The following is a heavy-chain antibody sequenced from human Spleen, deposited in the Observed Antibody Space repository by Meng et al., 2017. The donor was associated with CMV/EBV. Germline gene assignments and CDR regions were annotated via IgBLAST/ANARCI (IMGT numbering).Heavy chain of an antibody. D-gene: IGHD6-13*01. CDR1: GGSINSGDYF. CDR2: IYYSGST. V-gene: IGHV4-30-4*01. J-gene: IGHJ5*01. CDR3: ARDAAGGYNWFDS. Sequence: VSGGSINSGDYFWSWIRKPPGKGLEWIGYIYYSGSTYYNPSLGSRVSMSVDTSKNQFSLKLSSVTAADTAIYYCARDAAGGYNWFDSWGQGTLVTVSS.